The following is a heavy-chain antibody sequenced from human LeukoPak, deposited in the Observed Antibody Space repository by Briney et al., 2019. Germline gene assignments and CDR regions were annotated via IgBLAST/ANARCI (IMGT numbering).Heavy chain of an antibody. CDR1: GFTFSSYA. CDR3: AKGVVVAPDVTPFDY. Sequence: GGSLRLSCAASGFTFSSYAMHWVRQAPGKGLEWVGVISYDGSNKYYADSVKGRFTISRDKSKNTLYLQMNSLRAEDTAVYYCAKGVVVAPDVTPFDYWGQGTLVTVSS. CDR2: ISYDGSNK. J-gene: IGHJ4*02. D-gene: IGHD2-2*01. V-gene: IGHV3-30*04.